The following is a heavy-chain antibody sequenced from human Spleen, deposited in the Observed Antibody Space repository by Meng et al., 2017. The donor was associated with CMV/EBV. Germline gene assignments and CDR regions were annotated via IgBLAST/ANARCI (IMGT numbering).Heavy chain of an antibody. D-gene: IGHD1-26*01. CDR3: ARDQYSGSYDY. CDR2: INPNSGGT. J-gene: IGHJ4*02. Sequence: SCQASGYTFTGYYMHWVRQAPGKGLEWMGWINPNSGGTNYAQKFQGRVTMTRDTSISTAYMELSRLRSDDTAVYYCARDQYSGSYDYWGQGTLVTVSS. CDR1: GYTFTGYY. V-gene: IGHV1-2*02.